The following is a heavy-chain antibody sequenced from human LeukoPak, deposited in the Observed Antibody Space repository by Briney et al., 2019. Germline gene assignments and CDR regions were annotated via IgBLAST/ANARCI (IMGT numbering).Heavy chain of an antibody. CDR2: ISGSGSTI. CDR3: ARIAAAGEYGMDV. CDR1: GFTFSSYE. D-gene: IGHD6-13*01. V-gene: IGHV3-48*03. Sequence: GGSLRLSCAASGFTFSSYEMNWVRQAPGKGLEWVSYISGSGSTIYYADSVKGRFTISRDNAKNSLYLQMNSLRAEDTAVYYCARIAAAGEYGMDVWGKGTTVTVSS. J-gene: IGHJ6*04.